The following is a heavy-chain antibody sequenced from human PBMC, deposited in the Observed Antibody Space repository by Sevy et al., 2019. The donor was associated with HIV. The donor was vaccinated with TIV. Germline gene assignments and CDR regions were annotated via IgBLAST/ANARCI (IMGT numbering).Heavy chain of an antibody. CDR1: GDSISSSPYY. J-gene: IGHJ4*02. CDR2: IYYSGST. D-gene: IGHD3-9*01. Sequence: SETLSLTCTVSGDSISSSPYYWGWIRQSHGKGLEWIGSIYYSGSTYYNPSLKSRVPISVDTSKNQFSLKLNSVTAADTAVYYCARQLGQLRFFDWSPCYFDYWGQGILVTVFS. V-gene: IGHV4-39*01. CDR3: ARQLGQLRFFDWSPCYFDY.